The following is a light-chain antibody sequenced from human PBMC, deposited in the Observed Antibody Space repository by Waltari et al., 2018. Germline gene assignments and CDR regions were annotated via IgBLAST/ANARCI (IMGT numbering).Light chain of an antibody. Sequence: QLVLTQSPSASASLGASVKLTCPLSSGHSSNVLAWLQQRPEQGPRYLMKVNSDGSPTKGEEIPDRFSGSGSGAERYLTISRLQSEDEADYYCQTGGHGTWVFGGGTKLTVL. CDR1: SGHSSNV. V-gene: IGLV4-69*01. CDR2: VNSDGSP. J-gene: IGLJ3*02. CDR3: QTGGHGTWV.